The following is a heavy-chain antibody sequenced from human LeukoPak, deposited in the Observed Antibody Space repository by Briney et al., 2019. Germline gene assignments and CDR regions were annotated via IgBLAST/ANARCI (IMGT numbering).Heavy chain of an antibody. CDR2: IIPIFGTA. Sequence: SVKVSCKASGGTFSSYAISWVRQAPGQGLEWMGGIIPIFGTANYAQKFQGRVTITADESTSTAYMELSSLRSEDTAVYYCARDAEVVVDTAMVPYFDYWGRGTLVTVSS. CDR3: ARDAEVVVDTAMVPYFDY. D-gene: IGHD5-18*01. V-gene: IGHV1-69*13. CDR1: GGTFSSYA. J-gene: IGHJ4*02.